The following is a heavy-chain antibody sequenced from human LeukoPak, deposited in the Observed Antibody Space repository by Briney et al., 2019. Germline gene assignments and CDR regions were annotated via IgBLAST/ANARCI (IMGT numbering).Heavy chain of an antibody. CDR1: GFTFSSYA. CDR2: ISYDGLNK. J-gene: IGHJ6*02. V-gene: IGHV3-30-3*01. CDR3: ASPLWFGEPSTIYYYYGMDV. Sequence: PGGSLRLSCAASGFTFSSYAMHWVRQAPGKGLEWVAVISYDGLNKYYADSVKGRFTISRDNAKNSLYLQMNSLRAEDTAVYYCASPLWFGEPSTIYYYYGMDVWGQGTTVTVSS. D-gene: IGHD3-10*01.